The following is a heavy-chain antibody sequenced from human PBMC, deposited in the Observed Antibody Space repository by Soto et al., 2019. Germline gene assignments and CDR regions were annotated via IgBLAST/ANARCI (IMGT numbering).Heavy chain of an antibody. CDR3: ARDLESLDTAMVLDY. D-gene: IGHD5-18*01. CDR1: GYTFTGYY. CDR2: INPNSGGT. V-gene: IGHV1-2*04. Sequence: ASVKVSCKASGYTFTGYYMHWVRQAPGQGLEWMGWINPNSGGTNYAQKFQGWVTMTRDTSISTAYMELSRLRSDDTAVYYCARDLESLDTAMVLDYWGQGTLVTVSS. J-gene: IGHJ4*02.